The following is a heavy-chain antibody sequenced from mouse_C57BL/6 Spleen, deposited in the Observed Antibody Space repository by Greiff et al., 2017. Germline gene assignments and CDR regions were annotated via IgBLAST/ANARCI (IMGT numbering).Heavy chain of an antibody. V-gene: IGHV7-1*01. CDR1: GFTFSDFY. Sequence: EVKLMESGGGLVQSGRSLRLSCATSGFTFSDFYMEWVRQAPGKGLEWIAASRNKANDYTTEYSASVKGRFIVSRDTSQSILYLQMNALRAEDTAIYYCARDALYYGNYGYAMDYWGQGTSVTVSS. J-gene: IGHJ4*01. D-gene: IGHD2-1*01. CDR2: SRNKANDYTT. CDR3: ARDALYYGNYGYAMDY.